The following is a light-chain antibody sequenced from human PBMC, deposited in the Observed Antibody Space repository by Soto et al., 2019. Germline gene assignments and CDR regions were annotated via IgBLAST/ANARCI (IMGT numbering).Light chain of an antibody. CDR3: QSYDSSLSVWV. CDR2: GNN. Sequence: QSALTQPPSVSGAPGQRVTISCTGSSSNIGAGYDVHWYHQLPGTAPKLLIYGNNNRPSGVPDRFSGSRSGTSASLAITGLQAEDEADYYCQSYDSSLSVWVFGGATKLTVL. J-gene: IGLJ3*02. V-gene: IGLV1-40*01. CDR1: SSNIGAGYD.